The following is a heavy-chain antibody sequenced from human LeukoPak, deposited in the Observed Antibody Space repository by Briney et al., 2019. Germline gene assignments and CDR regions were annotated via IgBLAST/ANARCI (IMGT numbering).Heavy chain of an antibody. Sequence: GGSLRLSCAASGFIFSNYEMNWVRQAPGKGLEWVSYISSSGSTIYYADSVKGRFSISRDNAKNSLYLQMNSLRGEDTAVYYCARRYCSSTSCLLDYWGKGTLVTVSP. CDR2: ISSSGSTI. J-gene: IGHJ4*02. D-gene: IGHD2-2*01. CDR3: ARRYCSSTSCLLDY. CDR1: GFIFSNYE. V-gene: IGHV3-48*03.